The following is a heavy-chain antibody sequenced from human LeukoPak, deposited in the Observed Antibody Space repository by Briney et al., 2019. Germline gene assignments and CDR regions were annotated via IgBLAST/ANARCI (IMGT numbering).Heavy chain of an antibody. D-gene: IGHD6-19*01. J-gene: IGHJ4*02. CDR2: IDPNSGGT. V-gene: IGHV1-2*02. CDR1: GYRFTDYY. CDR3: ARETAFAVAGPLDY. Sequence: ASVKVSCKTSGYRFTDYYIHWVRQARGQGLAWMGWIDPNSGGTNYAQKFQGGVSLTRDTSVSTVHMDLTRLRSDDTAIYYCARETAFAVAGPLDYWGQGTMVTVSS.